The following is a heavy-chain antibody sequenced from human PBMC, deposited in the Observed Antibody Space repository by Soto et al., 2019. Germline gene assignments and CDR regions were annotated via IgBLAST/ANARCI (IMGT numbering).Heavy chain of an antibody. Sequence: ASVKVSCKASGYTFTGYYLHWVRQAPGQGPEWVGKIDPDSGDTDQPQKFQGRVTLTRDTAIDTAYMELTRLTLDDTAIYYCARGPLEWGQGTLVTVSS. V-gene: IGHV1-2*02. CDR3: ARGPLE. CDR2: IDPDSGDT. J-gene: IGHJ4*02. CDR1: GYTFTGYY.